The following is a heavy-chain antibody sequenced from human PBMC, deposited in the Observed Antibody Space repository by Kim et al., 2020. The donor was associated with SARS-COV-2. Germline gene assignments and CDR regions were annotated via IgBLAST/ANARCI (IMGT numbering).Heavy chain of an antibody. CDR3: ATRIMNYSSGWYGDWYFDL. CDR2: IYYSGST. J-gene: IGHJ2*01. D-gene: IGHD6-19*01. V-gene: IGHV4-39*01. Sequence: SETLSLTCTVSGGSISSSSYYWGWIRQPPGKGLEWIGSIYYSGSTYYNPSLKSRVTISVDTSKNQFSLKLSSVTAADTAVYYCATRIMNYSSGWYGDWYFDLWGRGTLVTVSS. CDR1: GGSISSSSYY.